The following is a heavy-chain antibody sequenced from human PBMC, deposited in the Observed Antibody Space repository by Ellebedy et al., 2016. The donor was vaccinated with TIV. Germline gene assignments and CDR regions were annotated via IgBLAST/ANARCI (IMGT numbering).Heavy chain of an antibody. CDR3: ARVVKYPTVLFDY. V-gene: IGHV4-4*02. CDR1: GGSISSSNW. D-gene: IGHD4-11*01. Sequence: MPSETLSLTCAVSGGSISSSNWWSWVRQPPGKGLEWIGEIYHSGSTNYNPSLKRRVTISVDKSKNQFSLKLSSVTAADTAVYYCARVVKYPTVLFDYWGQGTLVTVSS. CDR2: IYHSGST. J-gene: IGHJ4*02.